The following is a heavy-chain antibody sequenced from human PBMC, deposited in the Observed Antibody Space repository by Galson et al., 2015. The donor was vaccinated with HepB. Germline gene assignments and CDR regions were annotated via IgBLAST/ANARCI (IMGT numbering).Heavy chain of an antibody. V-gene: IGHV1-46*01. CDR3: AVQLGDNWFDP. D-gene: IGHD1-1*01. Sequence: SVKVSCKASGYTFTSYYMHWVRQAPGQGLEWMGIINPSGGSTSYAQKFQGRVTMTRDTSTSTVYMELSSLRSEDTAVYYCAVQLGDNWFDPWGQGTLVTVSS. J-gene: IGHJ5*02. CDR2: INPSGGST. CDR1: GYTFTSYY.